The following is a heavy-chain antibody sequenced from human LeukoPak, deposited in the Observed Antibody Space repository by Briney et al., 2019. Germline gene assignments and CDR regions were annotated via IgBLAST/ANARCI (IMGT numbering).Heavy chain of an antibody. CDR2: IKQDGSQQ. V-gene: IGHV3-7*01. Sequence: GGSLRLSCATSGFTFTRYWMAWIRQSPGKGLEWVANIKQDGSQQYYLDSVEGRFTVSRDNAKNSLYLQMNSLRAEDTAVYYCARDFTGGLVVDWGQGTLVTVSS. CDR3: ARDFTGGLVVD. J-gene: IGHJ4*02. CDR1: GFTFTRYW. D-gene: IGHD3-22*01.